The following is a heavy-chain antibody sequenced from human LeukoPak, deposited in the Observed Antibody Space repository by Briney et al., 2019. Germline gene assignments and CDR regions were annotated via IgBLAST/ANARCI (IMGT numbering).Heavy chain of an antibody. D-gene: IGHD2-15*01. CDR1: GFTFSSYG. J-gene: IGHJ6*03. CDR3: AKNGDRGAYCTGGTCYPYFYYYMDV. V-gene: IGHV3-23*01. CDR2: ISSTGGTT. Sequence: GGSLRLSCAASGFTFSSYGMSWVCQAPGKGLEWVSSISSTGGTTYYADSVKGRFTISRDNSKNTLYLQMNSLRAEDTAIYYCAKNGDRGAYCTGGTCYPYFYYYMDVWGKGTTVTI.